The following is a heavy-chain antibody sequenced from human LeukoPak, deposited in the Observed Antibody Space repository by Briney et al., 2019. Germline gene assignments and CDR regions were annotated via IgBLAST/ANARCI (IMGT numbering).Heavy chain of an antibody. CDR2: ISSSGGRT. CDR1: EFSFSSYA. V-gene: IGHV3-23*01. Sequence: GGSLRLSCAASEFSFSSYATSWVRQAPGKGLEWVSIISSSGGRTIYANSVKGRFTISRDNSKTTVFLQMNSLRAEDTAVYYCAKVRSRGYSGYDFLNWFDPGGQGTLVTVSS. J-gene: IGHJ5*02. CDR3: AKVRSRGYSGYDFLNWFDP. D-gene: IGHD5-12*01.